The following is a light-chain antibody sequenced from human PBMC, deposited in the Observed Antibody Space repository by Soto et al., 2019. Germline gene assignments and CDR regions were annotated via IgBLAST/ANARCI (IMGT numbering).Light chain of an antibody. CDR3: QQYGSSPLIT. V-gene: IGKV3-20*01. J-gene: IGKJ5*01. Sequence: DIVLTQSPGTLSLSPGERATLSCRASQSVSSNYLAWYQQKPGQAPRLLIYGASTRATGIPASFIGNGSGTVFTLTASSLQPADFAVYYCQQYGSSPLITFGQGTRLEIK. CDR2: GAS. CDR1: QSVSSNY.